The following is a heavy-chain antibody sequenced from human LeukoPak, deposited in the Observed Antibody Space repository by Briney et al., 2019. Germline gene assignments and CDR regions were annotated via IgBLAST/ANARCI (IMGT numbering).Heavy chain of an antibody. Sequence: ASVKVSGKASGYTFTGYYMHWVRQAPGQGLEYMGWIYPNSGGTNYAQSFQGRVTLTWDTSIYTAYMELSRLTSDDTAVYYCAREPYGSGGYASWGQGTLVTVSS. CDR1: GYTFTGYY. V-gene: IGHV1-2*02. J-gene: IGHJ5*02. D-gene: IGHD3-10*01. CDR3: AREPYGSGGYAS. CDR2: IYPNSGGT.